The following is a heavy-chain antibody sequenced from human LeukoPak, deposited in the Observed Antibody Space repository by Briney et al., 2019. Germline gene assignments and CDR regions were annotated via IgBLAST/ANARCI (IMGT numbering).Heavy chain of an antibody. D-gene: IGHD2-2*01. CDR1: GFTFSSYN. Sequence: GGSPRLSCAASGFTFSSYNMNWVRQAPGKGLEWVSSISSSSSYIYYADSVKGRFTISRDNAKNSPYLQMNSLRAEDTAVYYCARVGEDIVVVPAGVRGAFDIWGQGTMVTVSS. CDR3: ARVGEDIVVVPAGVRGAFDI. CDR2: ISSSSSYI. V-gene: IGHV3-21*01. J-gene: IGHJ3*02.